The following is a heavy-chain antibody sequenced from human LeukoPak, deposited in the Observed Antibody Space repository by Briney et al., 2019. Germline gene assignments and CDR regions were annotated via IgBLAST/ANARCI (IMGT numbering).Heavy chain of an antibody. J-gene: IGHJ4*02. CDR2: MNPNSGNT. Sequence: ASVKVSCKASGYTFTSCDINWVRQATGQGLEWMGWMNPNSGNTGYGQSFQGRITMTRDISIGTAYMELSNLTSEDTAIYYCTRGSSGRRDNWGQGTLVTVAS. CDR3: TRGSSGRRDN. D-gene: IGHD6-19*01. CDR1: GYTFTSCD. V-gene: IGHV1-8*01.